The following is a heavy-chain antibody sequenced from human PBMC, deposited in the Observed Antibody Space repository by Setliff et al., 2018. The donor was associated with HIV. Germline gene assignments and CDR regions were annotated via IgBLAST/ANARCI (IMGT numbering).Heavy chain of an antibody. CDR2: INAYTGDT. V-gene: IGHV1-2*02. CDR1: GYTFIDNY. CDR3: ARDGLLMAGIRFDY. D-gene: IGHD2-8*01. J-gene: IGHJ4*02. Sequence: ASVKVSCKTSGYTFIDNYIHWVRQAPGQGLEWMAWINAYTGDTNYAQKFQGRLTISADESATTAYMELSSLRSDDTAVYYCARDGLLMAGIRFDYWGQGTLVTVSS.